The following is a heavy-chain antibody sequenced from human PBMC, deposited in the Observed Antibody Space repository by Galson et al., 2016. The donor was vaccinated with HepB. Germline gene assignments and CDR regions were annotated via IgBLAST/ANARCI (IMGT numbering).Heavy chain of an antibody. Sequence: PALVKPTQTLTLTCTVSGFSVTTSGVGVGWIRQPPRKALAWLALIYWDDDKSYSPSLKNRLTITKDTSKNQVVLTMTNMDPADTATYYCVTRELYYVDNWGQGTLVTVSS. CDR1: GFSVTTSGVG. CDR2: IYWDDDK. J-gene: IGHJ4*02. V-gene: IGHV2-5*02. CDR3: VTRELYYVDN. D-gene: IGHD1-7*01.